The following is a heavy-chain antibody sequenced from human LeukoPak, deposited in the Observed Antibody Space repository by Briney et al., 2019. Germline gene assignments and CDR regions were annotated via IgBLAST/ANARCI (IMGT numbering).Heavy chain of an antibody. CDR2: INPNSGGT. D-gene: IGHD2-2*01. Sequence: ASVKVSCKPSGYTFTDYYMHWVRQAPGQGLEWMGWINPNSGGTNYAQKFQGRVTMTRETSISTAYMELSRLRSDDTAVYYCARAVIPGAITHYMDVWGKGTTVTVSS. V-gene: IGHV1-2*02. CDR3: ARAVIPGAITHYMDV. CDR1: GYTFTDYY. J-gene: IGHJ6*03.